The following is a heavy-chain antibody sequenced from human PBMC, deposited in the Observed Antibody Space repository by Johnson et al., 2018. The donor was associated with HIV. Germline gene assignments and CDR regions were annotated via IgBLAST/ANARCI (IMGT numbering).Heavy chain of an antibody. Sequence: VQLVESGGSLVLPGGSLRLSCAASGFTFSNYAMSWVRQAPGKGLEWVSTINNSGGSTYYADFVKGRFTISRDNSKNTLYLQMNSLRAEDAAVYYCAKDLVERSWISDDAFDIWDQGTMVTVSS. D-gene: IGHD3-10*01. CDR1: GFTFSNYA. CDR2: INNSGGST. V-gene: IGHV3-23*04. J-gene: IGHJ3*02. CDR3: AKDLVERSWISDDAFDI.